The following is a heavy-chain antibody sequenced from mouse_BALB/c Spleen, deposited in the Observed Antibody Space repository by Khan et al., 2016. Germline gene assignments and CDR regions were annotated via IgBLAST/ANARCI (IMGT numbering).Heavy chain of an antibody. Sequence: EVQLLETGGGLVQPGGSRGLSCEGSGFTFSGFWMSWVRQTPGKTLEWIGDINSDGSAINYAPSIKDRFTIFRDNDKSTLYLQMSNVRSEDTATXFCMSYGSYWYFDVWGAGTTVTVSS. V-gene: IGHV11-2*02. J-gene: IGHJ1*01. CDR3: MSYGSYWYFDV. CDR2: INSDGSAI. CDR1: GFTFSGFW.